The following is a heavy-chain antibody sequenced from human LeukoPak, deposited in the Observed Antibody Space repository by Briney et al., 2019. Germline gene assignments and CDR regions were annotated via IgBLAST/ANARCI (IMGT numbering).Heavy chain of an antibody. D-gene: IGHD3-22*01. CDR1: GGSISSYY. V-gene: IGHV4-4*07. J-gene: IGHJ4*02. CDR2: IYTSGST. CDR3: ARASDSSGYYSDY. Sequence: PSETLSLPCTVSGGSISSYYWSWLRQPAGKGLEWIGRIYTSGSTNYNPSLKSRVTMSVDTSKNQFSLKLSSVTAADTAVYYCARASDSSGYYSDYWGQGTLVTVSS.